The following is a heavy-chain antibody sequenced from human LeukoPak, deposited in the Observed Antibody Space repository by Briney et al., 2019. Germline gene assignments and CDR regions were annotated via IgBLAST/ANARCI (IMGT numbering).Heavy chain of an antibody. D-gene: IGHD3-10*01. CDR2: IYYSGST. CDR1: GGYISSSSYY. Sequence: SETLSLTCTVSGGYISSSSYYWGWIRQPPGKGLEWIGSIYYSGSTYYNPSLKSRVTISVDTSKNQFSLKLSSVTAADTAVYYCASQLWFGELFRDYWGQGTLVTVSS. V-gene: IGHV4-39*01. J-gene: IGHJ4*02. CDR3: ASQLWFGELFRDY.